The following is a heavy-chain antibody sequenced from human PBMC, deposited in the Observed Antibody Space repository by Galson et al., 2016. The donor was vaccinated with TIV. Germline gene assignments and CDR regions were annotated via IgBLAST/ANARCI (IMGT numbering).Heavy chain of an antibody. CDR1: GYSFTTFW. V-gene: IGHV5-51*01. CDR3: AKIGYFSSTTDCYAYDAFHI. CDR2: IYPEDSDT. J-gene: IGHJ3*02. D-gene: IGHD2-2*03. Sequence: QSGAEVKKPGESLKISCKASGYSFTTFWIGWVRQMPGKGLEWMGVIYPEDSDTRYSPSFQGQVTISADKSIRTAYLQWSSLKASDTAIYYCAKIGYFSSTTDCYAYDAFHILGQWTMLCVSS.